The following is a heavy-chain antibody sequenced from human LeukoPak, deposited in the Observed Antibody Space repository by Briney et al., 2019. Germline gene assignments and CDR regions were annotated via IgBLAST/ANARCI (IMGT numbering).Heavy chain of an antibody. CDR1: GYTFTGYY. CDR3: ARGKLTHGDYVAVDF. D-gene: IGHD4-17*01. J-gene: IGHJ4*02. V-gene: IGHV1-8*02. CDR2: MNPKSANT. Sequence: ASVKVSCKASGYTFTGYYMHWVRQAPGQGLEWMGWMNPKSANTGYAQKFQGRVTMTRDTSINTAYMELSSLRSEDTAIYYCARGKLTHGDYVAVDFWGQGTLVTVSS.